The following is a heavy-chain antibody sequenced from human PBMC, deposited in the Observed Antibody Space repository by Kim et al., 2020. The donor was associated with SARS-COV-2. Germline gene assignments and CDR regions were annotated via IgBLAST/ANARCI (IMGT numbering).Heavy chain of an antibody. J-gene: IGHJ6*01. V-gene: IGHV4-59*13. CDR3: ARNNGDYTGNRYYSDGLDV. CDR1: GGSLSRYL. Sequence: SETLSLTCTVSGGSLSRYLWTWIRQPPGKGLEWIGHIYYTGSTDYSPSLRSRVTTSVDTSKNQFSLNLSSVTAADTAVYFCARNNGDYTGNRYYSDGLDV. CDR2: IYYTGST. D-gene: IGHD4-17*01.